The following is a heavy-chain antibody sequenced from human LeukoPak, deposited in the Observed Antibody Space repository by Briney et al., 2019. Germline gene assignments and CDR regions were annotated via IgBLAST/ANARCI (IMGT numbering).Heavy chain of an antibody. V-gene: IGHV4-30-4*01. Sequence: SQTLSLTCTVSGGSISSGDYYWSWIRRPPGKGLEWIGYIYYSGSTYYNPSLKSRVTISVDTSKNQFSLKLSSVTAADTAVYYCARGTAAASVSFDPWGQGTLVTVSS. CDR1: GGSISSGDYY. CDR2: IYYSGST. CDR3: ARGTAAASVSFDP. D-gene: IGHD6-13*01. J-gene: IGHJ5*02.